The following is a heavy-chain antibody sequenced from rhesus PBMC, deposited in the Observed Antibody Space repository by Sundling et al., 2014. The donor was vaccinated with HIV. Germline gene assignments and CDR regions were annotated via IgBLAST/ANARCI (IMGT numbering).Heavy chain of an antibody. Sequence: QLQLQESGPGLVKPSETLSLTCAVSGTSIISNYWSWVRQSPGKGLEWIGRISGNGERIDYNPSLKSRVTISTDTSKSQFSLKLTSVTAADTAVYYCVRERVWIADGPSDYWGQGVLVTVSS. CDR3: VRERVWIADGPSDY. J-gene: IGHJ4*01. V-gene: IGHV4-173*01. CDR1: GTSIISNY. CDR2: ISGNGERI. D-gene: IGHD6-13*01.